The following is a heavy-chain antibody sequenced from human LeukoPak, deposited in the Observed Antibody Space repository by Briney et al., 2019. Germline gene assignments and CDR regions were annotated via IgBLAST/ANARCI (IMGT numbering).Heavy chain of an antibody. CDR1: GFTFDDYG. CDR3: AREGYYDNSGASDY. CDR2: INWNGDST. V-gene: IGHV3-20*04. J-gene: IGHJ4*02. Sequence: PGGSLRLSCAASGFTFDDYGMSWVRQAPGKGLEWVSGINWNGDSTGYADSVKGRFTLSRDNAKNSLYLQMNSLRADDTALYYCAREGYYDNSGASDYWGQGTLVSVSS. D-gene: IGHD3-22*01.